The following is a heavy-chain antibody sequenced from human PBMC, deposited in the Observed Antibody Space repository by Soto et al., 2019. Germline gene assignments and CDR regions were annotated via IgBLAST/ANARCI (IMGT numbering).Heavy chain of an antibody. D-gene: IGHD3-22*01. CDR2: INPSGGST. CDR1: GYTFTSDY. Sequence: APVKVSCKASGYTFTSDYMHWVRQAPGQGLEWMGIINPSGGSTSYAQKFQGRVTMTRDTSTSTVYMELSSLRSEDTAVYYCARSGGDSSGYYYGGDYYYGMDVWGQGTTVTVSS. V-gene: IGHV1-46*01. CDR3: ARSGGDSSGYYYGGDYYYGMDV. J-gene: IGHJ6*02.